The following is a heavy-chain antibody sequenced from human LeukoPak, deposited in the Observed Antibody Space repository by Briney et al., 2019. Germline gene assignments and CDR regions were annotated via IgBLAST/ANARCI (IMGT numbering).Heavy chain of an antibody. CDR3: VRLGPSRYFFDY. Sequence: GESLKISCKVSGYKFTDYWIGWVRQMPGQGLERMGIVDPSDSDTRYSPSFQGQVTISADNAITTAYLQWSTVEASDTAMYYCVRLGPSRYFFDYWGQGTQVTVSS. CDR2: VDPSDSDT. CDR1: GYKFTDYW. V-gene: IGHV5-51*01. D-gene: IGHD3-3*01. J-gene: IGHJ4*02.